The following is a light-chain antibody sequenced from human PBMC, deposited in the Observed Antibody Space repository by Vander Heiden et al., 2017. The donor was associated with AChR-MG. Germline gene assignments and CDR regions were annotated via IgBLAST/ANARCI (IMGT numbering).Light chain of an antibody. Sequence: QSALTQPASVSGSPGQSITISCPGTSSDVGSYKLVPWYQEHPGQAPNPKLHHVINRPSGVSNRFSFSKSGNKASPTISGLRAEDEADYDYCSYADGTTFFYVFGTGTKVTVL. CDR2: HVI. V-gene: IGLV2-23*02. CDR1: SSDVGSYKL. CDR3: CSYADGTTFFYV. J-gene: IGLJ1*01.